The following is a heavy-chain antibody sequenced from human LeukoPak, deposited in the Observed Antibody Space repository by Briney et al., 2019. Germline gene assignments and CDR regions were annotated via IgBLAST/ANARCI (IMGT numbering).Heavy chain of an antibody. CDR3: APLEDGYSYGYASVLV. V-gene: IGHV3-48*04. CDR1: GFTLSSYS. J-gene: IGHJ4*02. D-gene: IGHD5-18*01. CDR2: ISSSSSTI. Sequence: QTGGSLRLSCAASGFTLSSYSMNWVRQAPGKGLEWVSYISSSSSTIYYADSVKGRFTISRDNAKNSLYLQMNSLRAEDTAVYYCAPLEDGYSYGYASVLVWGQGTLVTVSS.